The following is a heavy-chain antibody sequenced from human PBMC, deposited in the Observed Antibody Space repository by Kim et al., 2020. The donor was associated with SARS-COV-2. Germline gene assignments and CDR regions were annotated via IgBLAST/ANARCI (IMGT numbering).Heavy chain of an antibody. D-gene: IGHD5-18*01. V-gene: IGHV4-34*01. Sequence: SETLSLTCAVYGGSFSGYYWSWIRQPPGKGLEWIGEINHSGSTNYNPSLKSRVTISVDTSKNQFSLKLSSVTAADTAVYYCARGNRYSYGPKYYYYYGMDVWGQGTTVIVSS. CDR2: INHSGST. CDR3: ARGNRYSYGPKYYYYYGMDV. CDR1: GGSFSGYY. J-gene: IGHJ6*02.